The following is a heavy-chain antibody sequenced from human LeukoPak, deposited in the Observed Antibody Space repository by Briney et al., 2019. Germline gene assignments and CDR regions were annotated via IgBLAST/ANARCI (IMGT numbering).Heavy chain of an antibody. J-gene: IGHJ4*02. D-gene: IGHD3-10*01. CDR3: AKDRLTYYYGSGSYYINGVFPLDY. CDR1: GFTFSSYA. Sequence: PGGSLRLSCAASGFTFSSYAMHWVRQAPGKGLEYVSAISSNGGSTYYANSVKGRFTISRDNSKNTLYLQMGSLRAEDTAVYYCAKDRLTYYYGSGSYYINGVFPLDYWGQGTLVTVSS. CDR2: ISSNGGST. V-gene: IGHV3-64*01.